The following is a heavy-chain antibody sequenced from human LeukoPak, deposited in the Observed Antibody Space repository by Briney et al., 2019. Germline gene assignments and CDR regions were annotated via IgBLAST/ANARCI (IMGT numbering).Heavy chain of an antibody. CDR1: GFTFSSYA. J-gene: IGHJ4*02. D-gene: IGHD3-22*01. CDR3: ARPSAYYYDSSGYYGY. CDR2: ISSSGSTI. Sequence: GGSLRLSCAASGFTFSSYAMHWVRQAPGKGLEWVSYISSSGSTIYYADSVKGRFTISRDNAKNSLYLQMNSLRAEDTAVYYCARPSAYYYDSSGYYGYWGQGTLVIVSS. V-gene: IGHV3-48*04.